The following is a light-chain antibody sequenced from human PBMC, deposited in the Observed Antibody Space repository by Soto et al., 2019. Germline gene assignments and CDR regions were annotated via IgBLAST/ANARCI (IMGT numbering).Light chain of an antibody. V-gene: IGLV2-8*01. Sequence: SVLTQPPSASGAPGQSGTIACTGTSSDVAGYNYVSWYQQHPGKAPKRMMCGVSKRTSGVPDRFSGSKSGDTASLTVSGLQAEDEADYYCISCGGSNNYVFGSGTKVTVL. CDR2: GVS. CDR1: SSDVAGYNY. J-gene: IGLJ1*01. CDR3: ISCGGSNNYV.